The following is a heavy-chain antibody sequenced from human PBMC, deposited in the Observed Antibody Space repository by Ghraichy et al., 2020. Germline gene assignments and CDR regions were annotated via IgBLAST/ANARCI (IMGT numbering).Heavy chain of an antibody. CDR3: ARGYTTGLDGMDV. J-gene: IGHJ6*02. D-gene: IGHD6-19*01. V-gene: IGHV3-21*01. Sequence: DSVKGRFTISRDNAKNSLYLQMNSLRPEDTAVYYCARGYTTGLDGMDVWGQGTTVTVSS.